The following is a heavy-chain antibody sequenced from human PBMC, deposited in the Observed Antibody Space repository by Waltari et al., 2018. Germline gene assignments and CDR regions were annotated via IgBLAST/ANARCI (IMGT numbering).Heavy chain of an antibody. CDR2: IKQDVSDK. CDR3: ARLYCDYVYAFDI. CDR1: GFTFSSYW. Sequence: EVQLVESGGGVVQPGGSLRLSCADSGFTFSSYWMSWVRQATGKGLEWVANIKQDVSDKYYVDAGKGRFTISRDNAKNSLSLQMNRLRAEATSVYYCARLYCDYVYAFDIWGQGTMVTVSS. D-gene: IGHD4-17*01. J-gene: IGHJ3*02. V-gene: IGHV3-7*01.